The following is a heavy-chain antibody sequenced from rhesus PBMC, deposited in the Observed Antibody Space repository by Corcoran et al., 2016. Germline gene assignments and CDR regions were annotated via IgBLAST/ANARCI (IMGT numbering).Heavy chain of an antibody. J-gene: IGHJ6*01. CDR2: IRSGGST. CDR1: GGSISSNY. Sequence: QVQLQQWGEGLVKPSETLSLTCAVYGGSISSNYWSWIRQPPGKGLEWIGRIRSGGSTNYNPSHKIRVTISIEPSKNQFSLKLSSVTAADTAVFYCARGDSHYSGLDSWGQGVVVTVSS. CDR3: ARGDSHYSGLDS. D-gene: IGHD4-23*01. V-gene: IGHV4-160*01.